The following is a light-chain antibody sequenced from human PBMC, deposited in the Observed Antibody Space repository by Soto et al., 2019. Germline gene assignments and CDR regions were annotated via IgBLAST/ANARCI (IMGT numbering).Light chain of an antibody. CDR1: SSDVGSYNL. CDR3: ISYKTDDTFL. CDR2: EGS. V-gene: IGLV2-14*02. J-gene: IGLJ1*01. Sequence: QSALTQPASVSGSPGQSITISCTGTSSDVGSYNLVSWYQQHPGKAPKLMIYEGSKRPSGVSNRFSGSKSGITASLTISGLQADDEAEYFCISYKTDDTFLFGTGTKLTVL.